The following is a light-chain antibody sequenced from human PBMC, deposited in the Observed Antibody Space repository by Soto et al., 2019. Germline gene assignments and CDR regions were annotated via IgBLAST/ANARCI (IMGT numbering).Light chain of an antibody. V-gene: IGLV1-51*01. CDR2: DDN. Sequence: QSVLTQPPSVSAAPGQKVTISCSGSSSNIGGNSVSWYQQLPGTAPKLLIYDDNKRPSGIPDRFSGSKSGTSATLGISGLQAEDEADYYCSSYTSSLYVFGAGTKVTVL. CDR1: SSNIGGNS. CDR3: SSYTSSLYV. J-gene: IGLJ1*01.